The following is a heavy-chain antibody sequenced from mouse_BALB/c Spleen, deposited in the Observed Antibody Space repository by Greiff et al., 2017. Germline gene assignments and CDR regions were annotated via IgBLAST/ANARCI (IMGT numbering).Heavy chain of an antibody. CDR3: ARGTRAMDY. V-gene: IGHV1S56*01. CDR2: IYPGNVNT. D-gene: IGHD3-3*01. Sequence: QVHVKQSGPELVKPGASVRISCKASGYTFTSYYIHWVKQRPGQGLEWIGWIYPGNVNTKYNEKFKGKATLTADKSSSTAYMQLSSLTSEDSAVYFCARGTRAMDYWGQGTSVTVSS. J-gene: IGHJ4*01. CDR1: GYTFTSYY.